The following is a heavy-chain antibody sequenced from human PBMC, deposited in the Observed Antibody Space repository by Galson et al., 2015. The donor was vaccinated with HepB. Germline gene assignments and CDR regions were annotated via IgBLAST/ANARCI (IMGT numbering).Heavy chain of an antibody. CDR1: GFTFSSSS. J-gene: IGHJ4*02. CDR3: ARDFIPEGSSCYPLGEFVDY. Sequence: SLRLSCAASGFTFSSSSMNWVRQAPGKGLEWVSFISSSSSTISYADSVKGRFTISRDNAKNLLYLQMNSLRAEDTAVYYCARDFIPEGSSCYPLGEFVDYWGQGTLATASS. D-gene: IGHD2-2*01. CDR2: ISSSSSTI. V-gene: IGHV3-48*01.